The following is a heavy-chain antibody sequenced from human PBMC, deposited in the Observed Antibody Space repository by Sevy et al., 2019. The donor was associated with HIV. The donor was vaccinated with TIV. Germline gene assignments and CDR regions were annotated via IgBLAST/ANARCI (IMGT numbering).Heavy chain of an antibody. V-gene: IGHV4-59*01. J-gene: IGHJ6*03. Sequence: SETLSLTCTVSGGSISSYYWSWIRQPPGKGLEWIGYIYYSGSTNYNPSLKSRVTISVDTSKNQFSLKLSSVTAADTAVYYCARVDTDYYMDVWGKWTTVTDSS. D-gene: IGHD5-18*01. CDR2: IYYSGST. CDR3: ARVDTDYYMDV. CDR1: GGSISSYY.